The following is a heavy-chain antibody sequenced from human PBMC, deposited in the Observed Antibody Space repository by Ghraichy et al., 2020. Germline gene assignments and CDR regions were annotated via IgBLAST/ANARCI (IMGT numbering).Heavy chain of an antibody. V-gene: IGHV3-23*01. CDR1: GFTFSSYA. D-gene: IGHD2-8*02. CDR2: ISGSGGST. CDR3: AKEMYWGIGGSYYFDY. J-gene: IGHJ4*02. Sequence: WGSLRLSCAASGFTFSSYAMSWVRQAPGKGLEWVSAISGSGGSTYYADSVKGRFTISRDNSKNTLYLQMNSLRAEDTAVYYCAKEMYWGIGGSYYFDYWGQGTLVTVSS.